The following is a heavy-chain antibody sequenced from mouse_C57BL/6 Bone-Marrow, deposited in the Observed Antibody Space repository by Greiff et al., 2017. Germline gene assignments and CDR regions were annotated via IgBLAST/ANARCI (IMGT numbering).Heavy chain of an antibody. D-gene: IGHD2-10*02. CDR1: GYSITSGYY. Sequence: EVQLVESGPGLVKPSQSLSLTCSVTGYSITSGYYWNWIRQFPGNKLEWMGYISYDGSNNYNPSLKNRISFTRDTSKNQFFLKLNSVTTEDTATDYCARWSISYWYFDVWGTGTTVTVSS. V-gene: IGHV3-6*01. J-gene: IGHJ1*03. CDR2: ISYDGSN. CDR3: ARWSISYWYFDV.